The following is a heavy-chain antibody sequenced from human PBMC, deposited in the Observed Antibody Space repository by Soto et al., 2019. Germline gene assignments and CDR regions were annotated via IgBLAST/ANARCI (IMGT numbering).Heavy chain of an antibody. D-gene: IGHD3-9*01. CDR1: GFTFSSYA. CDR3: AKDLKYYDILTGPTHDAFDI. CDR2: ISGSGGST. Sequence: GGSLRLSCAASGFTFSSYAMSWVRQAPGKGLEWVSAISGSGGSTYYADSVKGRFTISRDNSKNTLYLQMNSLRAEDTAVYDCAKDLKYYDILTGPTHDAFDIWGQGTMVTVSS. V-gene: IGHV3-23*01. J-gene: IGHJ3*02.